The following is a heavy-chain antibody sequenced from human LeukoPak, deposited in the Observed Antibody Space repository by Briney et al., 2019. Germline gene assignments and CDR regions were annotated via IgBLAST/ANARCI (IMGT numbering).Heavy chain of an antibody. CDR1: GGSFSGYY. CDR2: INHSGST. J-gene: IGHJ4*02. CDR3: AGLLVGGY. D-gene: IGHD2-15*01. Sequence: SETLSLTCAVYGGSFSGYYWSWIRQPPGKGLEWIGEINHSGSTNYNPSLKSRVTISVDTSKNQFSLRLTSVTAADTAVYYCAGLLVGGYWGQGTLVTVSS. V-gene: IGHV4-34*01.